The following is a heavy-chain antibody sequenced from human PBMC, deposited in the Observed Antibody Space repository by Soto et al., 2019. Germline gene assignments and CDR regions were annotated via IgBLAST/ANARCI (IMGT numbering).Heavy chain of an antibody. CDR1: GFTFSSYE. V-gene: IGHV3-48*03. J-gene: IGHJ4*02. CDR2: ISSSGSTI. Sequence: EVQLLESGGGLVQPGGSLRLSCAASGFTFSSYEMNWVRQAPGKGLEWVSYISSSGSTIYYADSVKGRFTISRDNAKNSLYLQMNSLRAEDTAVYYCASTNPNSSGWYGFDYWGQGTLVTVSS. CDR3: ASTNPNSSGWYGFDY. D-gene: IGHD6-19*01.